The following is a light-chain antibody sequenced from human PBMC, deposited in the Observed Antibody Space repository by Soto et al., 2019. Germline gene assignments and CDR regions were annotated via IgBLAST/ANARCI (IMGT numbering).Light chain of an antibody. CDR2: DAS. J-gene: IGKJ2*01. V-gene: IGKV3-11*01. CDR1: QSVSSY. CDR3: QQRSNWPYT. Sequence: EIVLTQSPATLSLSPGERATLSCRASQSVSSYLAWYQQKPGQAPRLLIYDASNRATGIPARFSGSGSGTDFTLTIRILEPDDFAVYYCQQRSNWPYTFGQGTKLEIK.